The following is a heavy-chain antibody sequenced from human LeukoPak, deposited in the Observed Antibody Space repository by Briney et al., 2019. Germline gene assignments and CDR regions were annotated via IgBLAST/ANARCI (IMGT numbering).Heavy chain of an antibody. V-gene: IGHV4-4*07. D-gene: IGHD2-2*01. CDR2: IYTSGST. Sequence: SETLSLTCTVSGGSISSYYWSWIRQPAGKGLEWIGRIYTSGSTNYNPSLKSRVTMSVDTSKNQFSLKLSSVTAADTAVYYCARLSLQKDIVVVPTALDSWGQGTLVTVSS. CDR1: GGSISSYY. CDR3: ARLSLQKDIVVVPTALDS. J-gene: IGHJ4*02.